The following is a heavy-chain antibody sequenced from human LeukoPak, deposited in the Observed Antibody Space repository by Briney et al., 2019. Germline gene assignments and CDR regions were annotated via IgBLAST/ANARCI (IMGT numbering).Heavy chain of an antibody. J-gene: IGHJ4*02. CDR3: ARDSVGVPTDFDY. Sequence: GGSLRLSCAASGFAFITYAMSWVRQAPGKGLEWVAVIWNNGNNRYADSVRGRFTISRDDSKNTLYLQMDSLRAEDTAVYYCARDSVGVPTDFDYWGQGTLVTVSS. CDR1: GFAFITYA. V-gene: IGHV3-33*08. CDR2: IWNNGNNR. D-gene: IGHD1-26*01.